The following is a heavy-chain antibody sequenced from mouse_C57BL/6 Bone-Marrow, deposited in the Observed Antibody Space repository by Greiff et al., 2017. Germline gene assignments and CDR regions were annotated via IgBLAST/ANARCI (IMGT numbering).Heavy chain of an antibody. V-gene: IGHV1-64*01. CDR3: ARVYYDYDRDFPYYALDD. Sequence: QVQLQQPGAELVKPGASVKLSCKASGYTFTSYWMHWVKQRPGQGLEWIGMIHPNSGSTNYNEKFKSKATLTVDKSSSTAYMQLSSLTSEDSAVYYGARVYYDYDRDFPYYALDDWGQGTSVTVSS. J-gene: IGHJ4*01. CDR1: GYTFTSYW. D-gene: IGHD2-4*01. CDR2: IHPNSGST.